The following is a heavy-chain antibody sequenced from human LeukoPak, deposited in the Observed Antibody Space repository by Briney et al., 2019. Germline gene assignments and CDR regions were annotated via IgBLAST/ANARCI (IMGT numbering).Heavy chain of an antibody. Sequence: SETLSLTCTVSGGSISSHYWSWLRQPPGKGLEWIGYIYYSGSTNYNPSPKSRVTISVDTSKNQFSLKLSSVTAADTAVYYCARARNWNLFDYWGQGTLVTVSA. CDR1: GGSISSHY. V-gene: IGHV4-59*11. D-gene: IGHD1-1*01. J-gene: IGHJ4*02. CDR2: IYYSGST. CDR3: ARARNWNLFDY.